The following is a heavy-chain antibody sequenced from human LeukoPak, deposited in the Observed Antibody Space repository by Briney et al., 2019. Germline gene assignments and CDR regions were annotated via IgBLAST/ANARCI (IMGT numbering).Heavy chain of an antibody. Sequence: GASVKLSCKASGYTFTGYYMHWVRQAPGQGLEWMGWINPNSGGTNYAQKFQGRVTMTRDTSISTAYMELSRLRSDDTAVYYCARVLPGYCSGGSCSNSPFDYWGQGTLVTVSS. CDR3: ARVLPGYCSGGSCSNSPFDY. J-gene: IGHJ4*02. CDR2: INPNSGGT. D-gene: IGHD2-15*01. CDR1: GYTFTGYY. V-gene: IGHV1-2*02.